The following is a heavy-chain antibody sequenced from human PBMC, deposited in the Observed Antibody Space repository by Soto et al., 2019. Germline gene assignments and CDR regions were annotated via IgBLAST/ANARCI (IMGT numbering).Heavy chain of an antibody. D-gene: IGHD1-26*01. CDR1: GYTFTSYG. J-gene: IGHJ3*02. V-gene: IGHV1-18*01. Sequence: QVQLVQSGAEVKKPGASVKVSCKASGYTFTSYGISWVRQAPGQGLEWMGWISAYNGNTNYAQKLQGRVTMTTDTSTSTAYMELRSLRSDDTAVYYWARIDYEWELLGGEAFDIWGQGTMVTVSS. CDR3: ARIDYEWELLGGEAFDI. CDR2: ISAYNGNT.